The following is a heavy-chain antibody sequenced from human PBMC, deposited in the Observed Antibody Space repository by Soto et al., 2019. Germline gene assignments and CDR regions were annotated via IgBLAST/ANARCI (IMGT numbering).Heavy chain of an antibody. CDR2: ISGSGGST. Sequence: EVQLLESGGGLVQPGGSLRLSCAASGFTFSSYAMSWVRQAPGKWLEWVSAISGSGGSTYYAESVKGRFTISRDNSKNTVYLQMNSLRAEDTAVYYCAKDNSDGDYYYYMDVWGKGTTVTVS. J-gene: IGHJ6*03. CDR1: GFTFSSYA. D-gene: IGHD5-18*01. CDR3: AKDNSDGDYYYYMDV. V-gene: IGHV3-23*01.